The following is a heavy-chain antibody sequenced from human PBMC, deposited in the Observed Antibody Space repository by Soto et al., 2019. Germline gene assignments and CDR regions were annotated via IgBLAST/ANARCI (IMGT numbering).Heavy chain of an antibody. V-gene: IGHV3-66*01. D-gene: IGHD4-17*01. CDR3: ARDLDYGDYGDFYYMDV. Sequence: GGSLRLSCAASGFTFSSYAMSWVRQAPGKGLEWVSVIYSGGSTYYADSVKGRFTISRDNSKNTLYLQMNSLRAEDTAVYYCARDLDYGDYGDFYYMDVWGKGTTVTVSS. J-gene: IGHJ6*03. CDR2: IYSGGST. CDR1: GFTFSSYA.